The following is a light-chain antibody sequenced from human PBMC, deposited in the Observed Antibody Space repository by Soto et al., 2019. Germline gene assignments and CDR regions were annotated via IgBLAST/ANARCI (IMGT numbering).Light chain of an antibody. CDR3: CSYAGSSTLAV. J-gene: IGLJ7*01. V-gene: IGLV2-23*02. CDR1: ISDVGSYNL. Sequence: QSVLTQPASVSGSPGQSITISCTGTISDVGSYNLVSWYQQHPTKAPKLMIYEVSKRPSGVSNRFSGSKSDNTASLTISGLQAEDEADYYCCSYAGSSTLAVFGGGTQLTVL. CDR2: EVS.